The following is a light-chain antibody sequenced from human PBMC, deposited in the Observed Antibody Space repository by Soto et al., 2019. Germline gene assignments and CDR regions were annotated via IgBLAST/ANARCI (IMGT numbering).Light chain of an antibody. CDR2: DVI. J-gene: IGLJ1*01. CDR3: CSYAGSYNYV. V-gene: IGLV2-11*01. CDR1: SSDVGAYIY. Sequence: QSALAPPRSVSWSPGHSVTFSCTGTSSDVGAYIYVSWYQQHPGKAPKLIIYDVIKRPSGVPDRFSGSKSGNTASLTISGLQAEDEADYYCCSYAGSYNYVFGTGTKVTAL.